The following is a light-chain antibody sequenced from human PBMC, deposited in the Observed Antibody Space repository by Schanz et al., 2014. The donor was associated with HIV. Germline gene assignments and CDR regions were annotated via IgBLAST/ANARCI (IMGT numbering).Light chain of an antibody. Sequence: QSVLTQPPSVSGAPGQRVTISCTGSSSNIGAGYDVHWYQQLPGTAPKLLISGNNNRPSGVPDRFSVSRSGTSVSLVITDLQPEDEADYYCQSFDERLSNVVFGGGTKL. CDR2: GNN. CDR3: QSFDERLSNVV. V-gene: IGLV1-40*01. CDR1: SSNIGAGYD. J-gene: IGLJ2*01.